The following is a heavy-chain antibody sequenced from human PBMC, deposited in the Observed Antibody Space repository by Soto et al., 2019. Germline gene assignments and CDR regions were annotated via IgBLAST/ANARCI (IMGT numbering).Heavy chain of an antibody. CDR3: ARQADSSSSYYYGMDV. Sequence: SVKVSCKASGGTFSSYAISWVRQAPGQGLEWMGGIIPIFGTANYAQKVQGRVTITADESTSTAYMELSSLRSEDTAVYYCARQADSSSSYYYGMDVWGQGTTVTVSS. V-gene: IGHV1-69*13. D-gene: IGHD6-6*01. CDR1: GGTFSSYA. CDR2: IIPIFGTA. J-gene: IGHJ6*02.